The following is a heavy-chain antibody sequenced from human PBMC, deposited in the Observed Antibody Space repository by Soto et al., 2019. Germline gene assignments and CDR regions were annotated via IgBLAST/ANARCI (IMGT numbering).Heavy chain of an antibody. J-gene: IGHJ4*02. D-gene: IGHD3-10*01. CDR1: GGSISSGGYY. V-gene: IGHV4-31*03. CDR2: IYYSGST. Sequence: TLSLTCTVSGGSISSGGYYWSWIRQHPGKGLEWIGYIYYSGSTYYNPSLKSRVTISVDTSKNQFSLKLSSVTAADTAVYYCAGHGSGSYYSLDYWGQGTLVTVSS. CDR3: AGHGSGSYYSLDY.